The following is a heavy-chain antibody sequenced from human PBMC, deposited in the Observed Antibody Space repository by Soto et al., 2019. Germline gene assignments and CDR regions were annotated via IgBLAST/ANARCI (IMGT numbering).Heavy chain of an antibody. CDR3: ARVWGSGSPPLFYGMDV. Sequence: EVQLVESGGGLVKPGGSLRLSCAASGFTFSSYSMNWVRQAPGKGLEWVSSISSSSSYIYYADSVKGRFTISRDNAKNSLYLQMNSLRAEDTAVYYCARVWGSGSPPLFYGMDVWGQGTTVTVSS. V-gene: IGHV3-21*01. CDR2: ISSSSSYI. CDR1: GFTFSSYS. J-gene: IGHJ6*02. D-gene: IGHD3-10*01.